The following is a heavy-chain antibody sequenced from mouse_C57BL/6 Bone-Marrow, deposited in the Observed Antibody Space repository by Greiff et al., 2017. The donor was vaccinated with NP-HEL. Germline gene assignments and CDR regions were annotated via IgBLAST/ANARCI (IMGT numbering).Heavy chain of an antibody. Sequence: QVHVKQSGAELVRPGTSVKVSCKASGYAFTNYLIEWVKQRPGQGLEWIGVINPGSGGTNYNEKFKGKATLTADKSSSTAYMQLSSLTSEDSAVYFCARRGNYGSSLGWFAYWGQGTLVTVSA. V-gene: IGHV1-54*01. D-gene: IGHD1-1*01. CDR2: INPGSGGT. J-gene: IGHJ3*01. CDR1: GYAFTNYL. CDR3: ARRGNYGSSLGWFAY.